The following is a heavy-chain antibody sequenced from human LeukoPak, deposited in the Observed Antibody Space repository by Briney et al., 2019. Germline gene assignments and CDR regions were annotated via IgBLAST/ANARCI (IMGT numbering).Heavy chain of an antibody. D-gene: IGHD4-17*01. J-gene: IGHJ4*02. V-gene: IGHV4-39*07. CDR3: XRDGXLGXYGDYGDXY. Sequence: SSETLSLTFTVSGGSISSSSYYWGWIRQPPGKGLEWIGSIYYSGSTYYNPSLKSRVTISVDTSKNQFSLKLSSVTAADTAVYXXXRDGXLGXYGDYGDXYWGQGTLVTVSS. CDR1: GGSISSSSYY. CDR2: IYYSGST.